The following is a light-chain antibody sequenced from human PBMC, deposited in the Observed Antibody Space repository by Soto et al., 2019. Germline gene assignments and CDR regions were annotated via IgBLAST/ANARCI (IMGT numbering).Light chain of an antibody. J-gene: IGKJ1*01. V-gene: IGKV3-15*01. CDR3: QQYNNWPPTWT. Sequence: EIVMTQSPATLSVSPGERATLSCRASQSVSSNLAWYQQKPGQAPRILIDGASTRATGIPARFSGSGSGTEFTLPISSMQSEDFAVYYCQQYNNWPPTWTFGQGTKVEIK. CDR2: GAS. CDR1: QSVSSN.